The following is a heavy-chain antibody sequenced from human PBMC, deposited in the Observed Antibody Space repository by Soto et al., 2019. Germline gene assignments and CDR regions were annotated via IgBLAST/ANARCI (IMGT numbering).Heavy chain of an antibody. CDR2: MIPIFGTA. D-gene: IGHD6-13*01. CDR3: ARIGRRYSSSGNWFDP. CDR1: GGTFSSYA. V-gene: IGHV1-69*01. Sequence: QVQLVQSGAEVKKPGSSVKVSCKASGGTFSSYAISWVRQAPGQGLEWMGGMIPIFGTANYAQKVQGRVTITAHESTSRAYIELSSLRSEDTAMYYCARIGRRYSSSGNWFDPWGQGTLVTVSS. J-gene: IGHJ5*02.